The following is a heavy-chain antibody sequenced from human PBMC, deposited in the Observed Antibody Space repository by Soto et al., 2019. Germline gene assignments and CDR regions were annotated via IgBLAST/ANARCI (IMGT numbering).Heavy chain of an antibody. CDR2: IWYDGSNK. CDR3: ATVEGYCSSTSCDSDHDYMDV. D-gene: IGHD2-2*01. Sequence: GGSLRLSCAASGFTFSSYGMHWVRQAPGKGLEWVAVIWYDGSNKYYADSVKGRFTISRDNSKNTLYLQMNSLRAEDTAVYYCATVEGYCSSTSCDSDHDYMDVWGKGTTVTVS. J-gene: IGHJ6*03. CDR1: GFTFSSYG. V-gene: IGHV3-33*01.